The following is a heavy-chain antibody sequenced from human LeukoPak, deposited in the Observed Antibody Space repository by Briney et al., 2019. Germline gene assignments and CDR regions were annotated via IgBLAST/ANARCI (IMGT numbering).Heavy chain of an antibody. D-gene: IGHD2-2*01. V-gene: IGHV3-30-3*01. CDR3: ARDLCSSTSCPGSYMDV. Sequence: GGSLRLSCAASGFTFSSYAMHWVRQAPGKGLEWVAVISYDGSNKYYADSVKGRFTISRDNSKNTLYLQMNSLRAEDTAVYYCARDLCSSTSCPGSYMDVWGKGTTVTVSS. J-gene: IGHJ6*03. CDR1: GFTFSSYA. CDR2: ISYDGSNK.